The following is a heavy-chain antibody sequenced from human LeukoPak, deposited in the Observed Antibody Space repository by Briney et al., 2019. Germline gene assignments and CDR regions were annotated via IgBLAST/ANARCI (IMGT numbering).Heavy chain of an antibody. Sequence: PGGSLRLSCAASGFTFSSYAMSWVRQAPGKGLEWVSAISGSGGSTYYADSVKGRFTISRDNSKNTLYLQMNSLRAEDTAVHYCAKAREGSGSYFDYWGQGTLVTVSS. V-gene: IGHV3-23*01. CDR3: AKAREGSGSYFDY. CDR2: ISGSGGST. CDR1: GFTFSSYA. D-gene: IGHD3-10*01. J-gene: IGHJ4*02.